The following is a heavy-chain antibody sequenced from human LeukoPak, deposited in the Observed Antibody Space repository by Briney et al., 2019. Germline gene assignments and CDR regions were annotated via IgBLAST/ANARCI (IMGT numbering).Heavy chain of an antibody. CDR3: ARSWFEEYGGGAFDI. Sequence: KSSETLSLTCTVSGYSISSGYYWDWIRQPPGKGLEWIGTLSHSGSSYYNPSLKSRVTISVDTSKNQFSLNLSSVTAADTAVFYCARSWFEEYGGGAFDIWGQGTMVTVSS. CDR1: GYSISSGYY. J-gene: IGHJ3*02. CDR2: LSHSGSS. D-gene: IGHD3-10*01. V-gene: IGHV4-38-2*02.